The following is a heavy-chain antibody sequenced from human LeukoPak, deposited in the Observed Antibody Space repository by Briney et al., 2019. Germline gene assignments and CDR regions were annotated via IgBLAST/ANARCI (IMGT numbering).Heavy chain of an antibody. CDR1: GGSISSSNW. Sequence: SGTLSLTCAVSGGSISSSNWWSWVRQPPGKGLEWIGEIYYSGSTYYNPSLKSRVTISVDTSKNQFSLKLSSVTAADTAVYYCARVNSSGWYAYYYYYYMDVWGKGTTVTVSS. D-gene: IGHD6-19*01. CDR2: IYYSGST. CDR3: ARVNSSGWYAYYYYYYMDV. J-gene: IGHJ6*03. V-gene: IGHV4-4*02.